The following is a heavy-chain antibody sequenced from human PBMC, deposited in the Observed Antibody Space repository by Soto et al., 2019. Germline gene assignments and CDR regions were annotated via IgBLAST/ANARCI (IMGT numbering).Heavy chain of an antibody. Sequence: SETLSHTCAVSGASISSYYWNWIRQAPGKGLEWIGNIWYSGTSNYNPSLKSRVTISVETSKNQCSLKLSSVTAADTAVYYCARSDYDFARVSYRQKNWLDPWGQATLVTVSS. J-gene: IGHJ5*02. CDR3: ARSDYDFARVSYRQKNWLDP. D-gene: IGHD3-16*02. CDR1: GASISSYY. V-gene: IGHV4-59*01. CDR2: IWYSGTS.